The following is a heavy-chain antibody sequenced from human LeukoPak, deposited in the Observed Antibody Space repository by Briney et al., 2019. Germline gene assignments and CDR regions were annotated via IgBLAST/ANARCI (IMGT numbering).Heavy chain of an antibody. CDR3: ARDRWYSRNWNDAVDI. V-gene: IGHV3-23*01. J-gene: IGHJ3*02. Sequence: PGGSLRLSCAASGFTFSAYAMSWVRQAPGKGLEWVTAISGSGGSTYYADSVKGRFTISRDNSKTTLSLHMNSLRSDDTAVYYCARDRWYSRNWNDAVDIWGQGTMVTVSS. CDR1: GFTFSAYA. D-gene: IGHD6-13*01. CDR2: ISGSGGST.